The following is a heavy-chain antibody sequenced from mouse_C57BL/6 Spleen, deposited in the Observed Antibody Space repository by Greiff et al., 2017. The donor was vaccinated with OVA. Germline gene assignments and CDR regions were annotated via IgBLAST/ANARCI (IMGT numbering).Heavy chain of an antibody. Sequence: QVQLQQPGAELVRPGTSVKLSCKASGYTFTSYWMHWVKQRPGQGLEWIGVIDPSDSYTNYNQKFKGKATLTVDTSSSTAYMQLSSLTSEDSAVYYCARRDPAWFAYRGQGTLVTVSA. J-gene: IGHJ3*01. CDR3: ARRDPAWFAY. V-gene: IGHV1-59*01. CDR2: IDPSDSYT. CDR1: GYTFTSYW.